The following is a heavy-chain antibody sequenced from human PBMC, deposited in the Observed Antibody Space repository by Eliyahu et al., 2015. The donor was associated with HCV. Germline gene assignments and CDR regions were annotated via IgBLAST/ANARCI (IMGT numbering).Heavy chain of an antibody. D-gene: IGHD6-13*01. Sequence: QVQLVQSGAEVKKPGASVKVSCKASGYTFTGLYMHWVRQAPGQGLEWMGWINPNSGDTDYAQKFQGWVTMTRDTSISTAYMELSRLTSDDTAVYYCASDPAHMGIVGAGLDYWGQGTLVTVSS. CDR3: ASDPAHMGIVGAGLDY. CDR1: GYTFTGLY. CDR2: INPNSGDT. V-gene: IGHV1-2*04. J-gene: IGHJ4*02.